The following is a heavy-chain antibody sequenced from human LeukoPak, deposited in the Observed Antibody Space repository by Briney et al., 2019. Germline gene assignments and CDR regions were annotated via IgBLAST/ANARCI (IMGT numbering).Heavy chain of an antibody. CDR3: ARRGGSGRAFDY. V-gene: IGHV4-39*01. Sequence: SETLSLTCSVSGASISGGTYYWGWIRQPPGKGLEWIGSIYYTGSTYDNPSLKSRATISVDTSKNQFSLKLSSVTAADTAVYYCARRGGSGRAFDYWGQGTLVTVSS. J-gene: IGHJ4*02. CDR1: GASISGGTYY. D-gene: IGHD1-26*01. CDR2: IYYTGST.